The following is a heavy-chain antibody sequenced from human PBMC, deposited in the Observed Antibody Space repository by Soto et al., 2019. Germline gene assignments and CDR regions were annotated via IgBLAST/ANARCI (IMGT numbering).Heavy chain of an antibody. V-gene: IGHV4-39*01. CDR1: GGSISSSSYY. Sequence: LSLTCTVSGGSISSSSYYWGWIRQPPGKGLEWIGSIYYSGSTYYNPSLKSRVTISVDTSKNQFSLKLSSVTAADTAVYYCARQISRITIFGVALYYYYGMDVWGQGTTVTVS. CDR2: IYYSGST. CDR3: ARQISRITIFGVALYYYYGMDV. J-gene: IGHJ6*02. D-gene: IGHD3-3*01.